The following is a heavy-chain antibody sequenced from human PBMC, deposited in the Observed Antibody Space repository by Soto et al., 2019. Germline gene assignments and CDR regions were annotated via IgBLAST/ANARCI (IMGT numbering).Heavy chain of an antibody. J-gene: IGHJ4*02. Sequence: SGPTLVNPTQTLTLTCTFSGFSLTTSAVGVGWIRQPPGKALEWLALIYWDDDRRYSPSLKSRLTITKDISKNQVVLTMTNMDPVDTATYYCAHRRREYSSSPGFDYWGRGTLVTVSS. V-gene: IGHV2-5*02. CDR3: AHRRREYSSSPGFDY. CDR1: GFSLTTSAVG. CDR2: IYWDDDR. D-gene: IGHD6-6*01.